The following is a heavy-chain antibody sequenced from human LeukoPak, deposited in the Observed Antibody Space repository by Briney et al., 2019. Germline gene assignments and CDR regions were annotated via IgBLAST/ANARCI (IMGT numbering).Heavy chain of an antibody. Sequence: GASLRLSCAASGFTFSSYAMRWVRQAPGKGVEWVSAISGSGGSTYYADSVKGRFTISRDNSKNTLYLQMNSLRAEDTAVYYCAKDAFYCSSTSCYAFDYWGQGTLVTVSS. V-gene: IGHV3-23*01. CDR2: ISGSGGST. CDR3: AKDAFYCSSTSCYAFDY. D-gene: IGHD2-2*01. J-gene: IGHJ4*02. CDR1: GFTFSSYA.